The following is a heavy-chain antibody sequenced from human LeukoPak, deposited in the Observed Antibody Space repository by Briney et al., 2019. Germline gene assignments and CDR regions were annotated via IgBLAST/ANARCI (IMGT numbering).Heavy chain of an antibody. Sequence: PSETLSLTCTVSGGSISSYYWSWIRQPPGKGLEWIGYIYYSGSTNYNPSLKSRVTISVDTSKNQFSLKLSSVTAADTAVYYCARVGRDYYDSSGYLDYYYMDVWGKGTTVTVSS. D-gene: IGHD3-22*01. CDR3: ARVGRDYYDSSGYLDYYYMDV. V-gene: IGHV4-59*01. CDR1: GGSISSYY. CDR2: IYYSGST. J-gene: IGHJ6*03.